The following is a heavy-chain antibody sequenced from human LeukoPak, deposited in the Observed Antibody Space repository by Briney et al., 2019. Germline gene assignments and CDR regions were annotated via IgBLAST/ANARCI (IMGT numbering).Heavy chain of an antibody. D-gene: IGHD1-26*01. CDR2: VSYAGSNE. CDR3: ARDIGIVGATDY. J-gene: IGHJ4*02. CDR1: GFTFSSYA. Sequence: PGGSLRLSCAASGFTFSSYAMHWVRQAPGKGLEWVAVVSYAGSNEYFADSVKGRFTISRDNSKNTLYLQMNTLRAEDTAVYYCARDIGIVGATDYWGQGTLVTVSS. V-gene: IGHV3-30-3*01.